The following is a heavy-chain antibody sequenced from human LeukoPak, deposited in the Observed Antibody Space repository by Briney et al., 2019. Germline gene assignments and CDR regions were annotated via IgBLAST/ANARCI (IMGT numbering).Heavy chain of an antibody. CDR3: ARDDANSGVVGSWFDP. Sequence: SVKVSCKASGGTFSSYAISWVRQAPGQGLEWMGGIIPIFGTANYAQKFQGRVTITADESTSTAYMELSSLRSEDTAVYYCARDDANSGVVGSWFDPWGQGTLVTVSS. CDR1: GGTFSSYA. V-gene: IGHV1-69*13. CDR2: IIPIFGTA. J-gene: IGHJ5*02. D-gene: IGHD6-19*01.